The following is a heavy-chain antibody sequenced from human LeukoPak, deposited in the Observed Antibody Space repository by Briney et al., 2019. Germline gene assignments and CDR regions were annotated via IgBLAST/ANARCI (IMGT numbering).Heavy chain of an antibody. Sequence: PWETLSLTCTVSGYSISSGYHWGWIRQPPGKGLEWIGSIYHSGSTYYNPSLKSRVTISVDTSKNQFSLKPSSVTAADTAVYYCTREEAGATDYWGQGTLVTVSS. CDR2: IYHSGST. CDR1: GYSISSGYH. D-gene: IGHD1-26*01. V-gene: IGHV4-38-2*02. CDR3: TREEAGATDY. J-gene: IGHJ4*02.